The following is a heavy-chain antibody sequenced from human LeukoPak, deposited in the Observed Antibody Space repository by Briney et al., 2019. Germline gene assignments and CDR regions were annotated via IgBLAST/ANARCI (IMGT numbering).Heavy chain of an antibody. CDR3: ARDFNILLWFGESTYGMDV. CDR2: IKQDGSEK. D-gene: IGHD3-10*01. V-gene: IGHV3-7*01. J-gene: IGHJ6*02. CDR1: GFTFSSYW. Sequence: SGGSLRLSCAASGFTFSSYWMSWVRQAPRKGLEWVANIKQDGSEKYYVDSVKGRFTISRDNAKNSLYLQMNSLRAEDTAVYYCARDFNILLWFGESTYGMDVWGQGTTVTVSS.